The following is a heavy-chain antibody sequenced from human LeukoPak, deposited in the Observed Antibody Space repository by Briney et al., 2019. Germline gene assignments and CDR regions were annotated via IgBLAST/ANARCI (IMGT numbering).Heavy chain of an antibody. CDR3: VVSYLYAFDI. Sequence: GGSLRLSCSASGFTFSSYAMHWVRQAPGKGLEYVSAISSNGGSTYYADSVKGRFTISRDNYKNTLNLQMSSLRAEDTAVYYCVVSYLYAFDIWGQGTMVTVSS. CDR1: GFTFSSYA. V-gene: IGHV3-64D*09. J-gene: IGHJ3*02. CDR2: ISSNGGST. D-gene: IGHD5-18*01.